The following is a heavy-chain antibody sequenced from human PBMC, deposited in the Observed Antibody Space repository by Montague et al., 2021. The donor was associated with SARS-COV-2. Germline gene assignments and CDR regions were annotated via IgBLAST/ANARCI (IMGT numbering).Heavy chain of an antibody. Sequence: SLRLSCAASGFNFSDYYMTWVRQAPGKGLEWISYINSRSTYTNYADSLKGRFTISRDNAKNSLYLQMDSLRAEDTGVYYCAREAHLATRPGWSDWFAPWGQGTLATVSS. CDR2: INSRSTYT. CDR3: AREAHLATRPGWSDWFAP. V-gene: IGHV3-11*06. CDR1: GFNFSDYY. D-gene: IGHD6-6*01. J-gene: IGHJ5*02.